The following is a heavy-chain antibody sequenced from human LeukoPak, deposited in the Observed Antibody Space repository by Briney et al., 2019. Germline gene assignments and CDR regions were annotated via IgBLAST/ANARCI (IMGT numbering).Heavy chain of an antibody. CDR2: IFYSGRT. D-gene: IGHD3-22*01. J-gene: IGHJ5*02. V-gene: IGHV4-39*07. CDR1: GGSISSTGSY. CDR3: ARDRSGSSGGNWFDP. Sequence: SETLSLTCTVSGGSISSTGSYWDWIRQPPGKGLEWIGTIFYSGRTYYNPSLKSRVTISVDTSKNQFSLKLSSVTAAGTAVYYCARDRSGSSGGNWFDPWGQGTLVTVSS.